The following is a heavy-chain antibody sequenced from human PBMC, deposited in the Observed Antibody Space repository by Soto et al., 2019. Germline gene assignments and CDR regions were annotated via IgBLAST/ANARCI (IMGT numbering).Heavy chain of an antibody. D-gene: IGHD3-22*01. V-gene: IGHV1-69*13. Sequence: SVKVSCKASGRTFSSYAIRWVRQAPGQGLEWMGGIIPIFGTANYAQKFQGRVTITADESTSTAYMELSSLRSEDTAVYYCAREKYYDTYYYYGMDVWGQGTTVTVSS. CDR3: AREKYYDTYYYYGMDV. CDR2: IIPIFGTA. CDR1: GRTFSSYA. J-gene: IGHJ6*02.